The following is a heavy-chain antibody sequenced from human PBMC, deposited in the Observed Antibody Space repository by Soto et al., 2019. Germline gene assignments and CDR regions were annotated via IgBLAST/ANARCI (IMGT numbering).Heavy chain of an antibody. CDR1: GYTLKNYD. CDR2: MNPNSGNT. V-gene: IGHV1-8*01. CDR3: ARRMTWSLWCFDL. Sequence: QVQLLQSGAEVKKPGASVRVSCRASGYTLKNYDINWVRRAPGQGLEWMGWMNPNSGNTGYAQKFQDRVTMTSDTSVRTAYMELSSLTAEDTALYYCARRMTWSLWCFDLWGSGTQVTVSS. D-gene: IGHD3-10*01. J-gene: IGHJ2*01.